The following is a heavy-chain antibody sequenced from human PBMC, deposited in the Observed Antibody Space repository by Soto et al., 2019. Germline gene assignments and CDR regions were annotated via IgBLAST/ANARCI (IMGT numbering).Heavy chain of an antibody. CDR1: GYTFTSYG. V-gene: IGHV1-18*01. CDR2: ISAYNGNT. CDR3: ARDPTDIVVVVAATPGCFAP. J-gene: IGHJ5*02. D-gene: IGHD2-15*01. Sequence: ASVKVSCKASGYTFTSYGISWVRQAPGQGLEWMGWISAYNGNTNYAQKLQGRVTMTTDTSTSTAYMELRSLRSDDTAVYYCARDPTDIVVVVAATPGCFAPWGQGPLVTVSS.